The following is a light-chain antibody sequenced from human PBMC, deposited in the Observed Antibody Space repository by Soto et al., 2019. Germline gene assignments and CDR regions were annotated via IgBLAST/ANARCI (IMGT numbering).Light chain of an antibody. CDR3: TSYVGSDIWV. CDR1: SSDVGAYKY. CDR2: EVS. V-gene: IGLV2-8*01. Sequence: QSALTHPPSASGSPGQSVTISCTGTSSDVGAYKYVSWYQQYPGKAPKLMIYEVSKRPSGVPDRFSGSKSGNTASLTVSGLQAEDEADYYCTSYVGSDIWVFGGGTKVTVL. J-gene: IGLJ3*02.